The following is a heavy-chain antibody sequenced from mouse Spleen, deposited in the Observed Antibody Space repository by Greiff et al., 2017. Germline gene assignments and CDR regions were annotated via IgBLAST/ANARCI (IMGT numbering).Heavy chain of an antibody. CDR3: ARGLGHAMDY. CDR2: INYDGSST. V-gene: IGHV5-16*01. J-gene: IGHJ4*01. Sequence: EVKVVESEGGLVQPGSSMKLSCTASGFTFSDYYMAWVRQVPEKGLEWVANINYDGSSTYYLDSLKSRFIISRDNAKNILYLQMSSLKSEDTATYYCARGLGHAMDYWGQGTSVTVSS. D-gene: IGHD4-1*01. CDR1: GFTFSDYY.